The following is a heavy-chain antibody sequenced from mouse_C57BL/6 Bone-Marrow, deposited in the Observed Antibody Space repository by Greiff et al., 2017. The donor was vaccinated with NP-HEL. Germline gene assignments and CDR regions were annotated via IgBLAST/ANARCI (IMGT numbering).Heavy chain of an antibody. J-gene: IGHJ2*01. CDR3: ERSEVTTVKGDY. V-gene: IGHV1-55*01. CDR2: IYPGSGST. D-gene: IGHD1-1*01. Sequence: QVQLQQPGAELVKPGASVKMSCKASGYTFTSYWITWVKQRPGQGLEWIGDIYPGSGSTNYNEKFKSKATLTVDTSSTTAYMQLSSLTTEDSAVYYCERSEVTTVKGDYWGKGTTLTVSS. CDR1: GYTFTSYW.